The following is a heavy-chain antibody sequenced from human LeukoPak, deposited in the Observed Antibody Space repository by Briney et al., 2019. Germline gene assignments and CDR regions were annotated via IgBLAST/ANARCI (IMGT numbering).Heavy chain of an antibody. J-gene: IGHJ4*02. Sequence: ASVKVSCKASGGTFSSYAISWVRQAPGQGLEWMGGIIPIFGTANYAQKFQGRVTITADESTSTAYMELSSLRSEDTAVYYCARGIDFWSGYLYGYWGQGTLVTVSS. CDR1: GGTFSSYA. V-gene: IGHV1-69*13. CDR2: IIPIFGTA. CDR3: ARGIDFWSGYLYGY. D-gene: IGHD3-3*01.